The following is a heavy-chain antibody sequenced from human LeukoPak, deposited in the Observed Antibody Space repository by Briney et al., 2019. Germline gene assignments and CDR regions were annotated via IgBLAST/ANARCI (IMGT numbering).Heavy chain of an antibody. Sequence: GASVKVSCKASGYTFTGYYMHWVRQAPGQGLEWMGWINPNSGGTIYAQKFQGRVTMTRDTSISTVYMELSRLRSDDTAVYYCARVGGYSSGQNWFDPWGQGTLVTVSS. CDR2: INPNSGGT. CDR3: ARVGGYSSGQNWFDP. V-gene: IGHV1-2*02. D-gene: IGHD6-19*01. J-gene: IGHJ5*02. CDR1: GYTFTGYY.